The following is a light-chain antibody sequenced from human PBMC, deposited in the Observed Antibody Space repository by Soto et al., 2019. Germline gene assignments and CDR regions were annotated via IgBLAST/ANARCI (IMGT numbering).Light chain of an antibody. CDR3: SSYTSSSTNV. CDR2: EVT. V-gene: IGLV2-14*01. CDR1: ASDIGTYNY. Sequence: QSALTQPASVSESPGQSITISCTGTASDIGTYNYVSWYQQHPGKAPKLIIYEVTNRPSGVSDRFSGSKSDNTASLTISGLQAEDEADYYCSSYTSSSTNVFGTGTKLTVL. J-gene: IGLJ1*01.